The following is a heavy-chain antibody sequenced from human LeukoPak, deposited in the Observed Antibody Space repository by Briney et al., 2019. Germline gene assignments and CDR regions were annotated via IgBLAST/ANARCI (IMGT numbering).Heavy chain of an antibody. CDR1: GGTFSSYA. CDR2: IIPIFGTA. V-gene: IGHV1-69*05. Sequence: GASVKVSCKASGGTFSSYAISWVRQAPGQGLEWMGGIIPIFGTANYAQKFQGRVTITTDESTSTAYMELSSLRSEDTAVYYCARGIGVENKYYMDVWGKGTTVTVSS. CDR3: ARGIGVENKYYMDV. D-gene: IGHD2-21*01. J-gene: IGHJ6*03.